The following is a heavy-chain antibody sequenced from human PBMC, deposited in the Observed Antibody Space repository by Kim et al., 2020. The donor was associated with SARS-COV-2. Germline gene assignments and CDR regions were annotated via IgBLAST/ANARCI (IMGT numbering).Heavy chain of an antibody. CDR3: AKDSRYCSSTSCYGYGMDV. D-gene: IGHD2-2*01. CDR1: GFTFDDYA. V-gene: IGHV3-9*01. CDR2: IGWNGGSI. J-gene: IGHJ6*02. Sequence: GGSLRLSCAASGFTFDDYAMHWVRQAPGKGLGWVSGIGWNGGSIGYADSWKGRLTISRDNAKNSLYLQMNSLRAEDTALYYCAKDSRYCSSTSCYGYGMDVWGQGTTVTVSS.